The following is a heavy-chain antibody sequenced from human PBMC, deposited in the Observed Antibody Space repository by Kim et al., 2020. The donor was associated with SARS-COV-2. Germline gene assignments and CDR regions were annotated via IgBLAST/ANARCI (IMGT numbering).Heavy chain of an antibody. J-gene: IGHJ3*02. V-gene: IGHV3-33*05. CDR2: ISYDGSNK. Sequence: GGSLRLSCAASGFTFSSYGMHWVRQAPGKGLEGVAVISYDGSNKYYADSVKGRFTISRDNSKNTLYLQMNSLRAEDTAVYYCARVGLRYFDWLWDAFDIWGQGTMVTVSS. D-gene: IGHD3-9*01. CDR1: GFTFSSYG. CDR3: ARVGLRYFDWLWDAFDI.